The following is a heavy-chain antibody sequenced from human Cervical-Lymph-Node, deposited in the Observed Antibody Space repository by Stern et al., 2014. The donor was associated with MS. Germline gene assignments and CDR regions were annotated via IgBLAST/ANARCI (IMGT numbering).Heavy chain of an antibody. V-gene: IGHV3-21*01. D-gene: IGHD3-9*01. Sequence: EVQLEESGGGLVKPGGSLRLSCAASGFTFSSYSMNWVRQAPGKGLEWVSSISSSSSYIYYADSVKGRFTISRDNAKNSLYLQMNSLRAEDTAVYYCARGYDILTGPYYYYGMDVWGQGTTVTVSS. CDR2: ISSSSSYI. CDR1: GFTFSSYS. CDR3: ARGYDILTGPYYYYGMDV. J-gene: IGHJ6*02.